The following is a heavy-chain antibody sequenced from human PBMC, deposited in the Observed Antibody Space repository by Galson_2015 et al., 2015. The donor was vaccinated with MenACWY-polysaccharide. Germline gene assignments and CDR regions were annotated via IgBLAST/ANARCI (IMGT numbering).Heavy chain of an antibody. CDR1: GFTFSSYA. Sequence: SLRLSCAASGFTFSSYAMSWVRQAPGKGLEWVAAISGSGGTTYYADSVKGRFTFSRDNSKNMVYLQMNSLRAEDTAVYYSLVVPGGNYRAMDVWGQGTTVTVSS. CDR2: ISGSGGTT. D-gene: IGHD2-2*01. V-gene: IGHV3-23*01. J-gene: IGHJ6*02. CDR3: LVVPGGNYRAMDV.